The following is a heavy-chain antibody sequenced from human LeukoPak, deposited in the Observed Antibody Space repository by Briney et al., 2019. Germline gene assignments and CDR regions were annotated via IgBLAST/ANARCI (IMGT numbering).Heavy chain of an antibody. J-gene: IGHJ4*02. CDR3: AREAVGGRYFDY. CDR2: IKTDGSST. CDR1: GFSSNTYW. Sequence: GGSLRLSCAASGFSSNTYWMYWVRQVPEKGLVWVSRIKTDGSSTSYADSVKGRFTISKDHAKKSVHLEMNSLRDEDAAIYYCAREAVGGRYFDYWGQGTLVAVSS. V-gene: IGHV3-74*01. D-gene: IGHD6-19*01.